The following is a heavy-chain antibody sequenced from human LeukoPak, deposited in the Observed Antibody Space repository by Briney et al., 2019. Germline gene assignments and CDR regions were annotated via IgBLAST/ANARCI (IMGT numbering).Heavy chain of an antibody. CDR1: GFTFSSHA. CDR3: AKGWNNMDV. J-gene: IGHJ6*02. Sequence: GGSLRLSCAASGFTFSSHAMSWVRRAPEKGLEWVSIISSSGGTTYYADSVKGRFTISRDNSKNTLYLQMNSLRAEDTAVYYCAKGWNNMDVWGQGTTVTVSS. V-gene: IGHV3-23*01. CDR2: ISSSGGTT. D-gene: IGHD1/OR15-1a*01.